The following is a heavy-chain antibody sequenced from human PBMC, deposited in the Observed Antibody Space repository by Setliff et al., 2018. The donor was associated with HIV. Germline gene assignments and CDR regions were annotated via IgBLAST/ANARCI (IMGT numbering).Heavy chain of an antibody. V-gene: IGHV3-53*01. CDR1: GFTVSNNY. CDR2: IYSEDYGGNT. CDR3: VKNLYTEMWGEIFYS. D-gene: IGHD3-16*01. J-gene: IGHJ4*02. Sequence: PGGSLRLSCAASGFTVSNNYMNWVRQATGKGLEWVSVIYSEDYGGNTHYADSVKGRFTISRDNSRNTQYLQINSLSVEDTAVYYCVKNLYTEMWGEIFYSWGRGTLVTVSS.